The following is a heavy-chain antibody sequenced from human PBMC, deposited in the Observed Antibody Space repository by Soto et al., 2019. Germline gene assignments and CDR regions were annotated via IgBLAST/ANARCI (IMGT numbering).Heavy chain of an antibody. Sequence: QVQLVQSGAEVKKPGSSVKVSCKASGGTFSSYTISWVRQAPGQGLEWMGRIIPILGIANYAQKFQGRGTITADKSTSTGYMELRSLRSEDTAVYYCASPGIAVAGNYYYYGMDVWGQGTTVTVSS. CDR2: IIPILGIA. CDR1: GGTFSSYT. D-gene: IGHD6-19*01. CDR3: ASPGIAVAGNYYYYGMDV. V-gene: IGHV1-69*02. J-gene: IGHJ6*02.